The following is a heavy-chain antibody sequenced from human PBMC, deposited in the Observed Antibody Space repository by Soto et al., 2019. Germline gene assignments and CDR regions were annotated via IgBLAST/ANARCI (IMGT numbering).Heavy chain of an antibody. CDR2: ISSSGSAI. CDR3: TKEKSVMNSGYDAFDV. CDR1: GFTFSSYE. J-gene: IGHJ3*01. D-gene: IGHD5-12*01. V-gene: IGHV3-48*03. Sequence: GVSLRLSCAASGFTFSSYEMDWVRQAPGKGLEWVAYISSSGSAIYYADSVKGRFIISRDNAESSLYLQMNSLRAEDTAVYYCTKEKSVMNSGYDAFDVWGQGTMVTVSS.